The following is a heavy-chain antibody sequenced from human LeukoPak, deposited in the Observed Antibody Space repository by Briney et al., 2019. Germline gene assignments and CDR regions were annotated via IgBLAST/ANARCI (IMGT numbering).Heavy chain of an antibody. CDR3: ARDLETYYDILTGYYPYY. Sequence: GGSLRLSCTASGFTFSNYNMNWVRQTPGKGPEWLSSITYSSSHTYYADSVKGRFTISRDNSKNTLYLQMNSLRAEDTAVYYCARDLETYYDILTGYYPYYWGQGTLVTVSS. CDR2: ITYSSSHT. D-gene: IGHD3-9*01. CDR1: GFTFSNYN. J-gene: IGHJ4*02. V-gene: IGHV3-21*01.